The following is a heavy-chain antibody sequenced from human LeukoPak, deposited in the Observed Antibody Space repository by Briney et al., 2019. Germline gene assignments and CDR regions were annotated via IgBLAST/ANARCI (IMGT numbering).Heavy chain of an antibody. CDR1: GGSISSSSYY. V-gene: IGHV4-39*07. CDR3: ARDFMGLYGVLDY. CDR2: IYYSGST. D-gene: IGHD4/OR15-4a*01. J-gene: IGHJ4*02. Sequence: PSETLSLTCTGSGGSISSSSYYWGWIRQPPGKGLEWIGSIYYSGSTYYNPSLKSRVTISVDTSKNQFFLKLSSVTAADTAVYYCARDFMGLYGVLDYWGQGTLVTVSS.